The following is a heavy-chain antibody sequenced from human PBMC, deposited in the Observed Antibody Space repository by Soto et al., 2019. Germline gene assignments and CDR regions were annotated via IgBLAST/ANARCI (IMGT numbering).Heavy chain of an antibody. D-gene: IGHD3-10*01. Sequence: QITLKESGPTLVKPTQTLTLTCDVSGFSLTTGGVGVGWVRQPPGEALEWLALIYWDDDERYNPSLKTRLTITKDPSKNQVVLIMTNMDPADTATYYCAHSRNLITEDAQVGDFDYWGQGTLVTVSS. CDR3: AHSRNLITEDAQVGDFDY. CDR1: GFSLTTGGVG. V-gene: IGHV2-5*02. J-gene: IGHJ4*02. CDR2: IYWDDDE.